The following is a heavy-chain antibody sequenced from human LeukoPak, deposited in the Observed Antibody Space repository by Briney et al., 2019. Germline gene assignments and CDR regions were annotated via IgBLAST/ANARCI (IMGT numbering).Heavy chain of an antibody. Sequence: SVKVSCKASGGTFSSYAISWVRQAPGQGLEWMGGIIPIFVTANYAQKFQGRVTITADESTSTAYMELSSLRSEDTAVYYCARTAYDSSGYYLVRFTSLLDYWGQGTLVTVSS. CDR2: IIPIFVTA. J-gene: IGHJ4*02. V-gene: IGHV1-69*13. CDR3: ARTAYDSSGYYLVRFTSLLDY. D-gene: IGHD3-22*01. CDR1: GGTFSSYA.